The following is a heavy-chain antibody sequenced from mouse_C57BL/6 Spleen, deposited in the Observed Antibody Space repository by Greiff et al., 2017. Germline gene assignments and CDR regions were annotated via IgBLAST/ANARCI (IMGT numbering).Heavy chain of an antibody. V-gene: IGHV5-16*01. CDR2: INYDGSST. CDR3: ARDGDYYLDY. Sequence: EVQLQESEGGLVQPGSSMKLSCTASGFTFSDYYMAWVRQVPEKGLEWVANINYDGSSTYYLDSLKSRFIISRDNAKNILYLQMSSLKSEDTATYYCARDGDYYLDYWGQGTTLTVSS. D-gene: IGHD2-13*01. J-gene: IGHJ2*01. CDR1: GFTFSDYY.